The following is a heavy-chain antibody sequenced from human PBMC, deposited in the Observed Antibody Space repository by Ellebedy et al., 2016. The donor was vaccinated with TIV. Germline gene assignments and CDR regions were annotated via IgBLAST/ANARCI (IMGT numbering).Heavy chain of an antibody. J-gene: IGHJ5*02. CDR1: GGSISSSSYY. CDR3: ASAPDVDTAMVTTGWFDP. V-gene: IGHV4-39*01. Sequence: SETLSLTCTVSGGSISSSSYYWGWIRQPPGKGLEWIGSIYYSGSTYYNPSLKSRVTISVDTSKNQFSLKLSFVTAADTAVYYCASAPDVDTAMVTTGWFDPWGQGTLVTVSS. CDR2: IYYSGST. D-gene: IGHD5-18*01.